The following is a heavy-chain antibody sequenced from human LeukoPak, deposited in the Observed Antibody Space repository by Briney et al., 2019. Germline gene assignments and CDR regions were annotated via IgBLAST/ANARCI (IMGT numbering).Heavy chain of an antibody. CDR3: AREGDSSGYFHDAFDI. D-gene: IGHD3-22*01. V-gene: IGHV4-59*11. Sequence: PSETLSLTCTVSGGSISSHYWSWIRQPPGKGLEWIGYIYYSGSTNYNPSLKSRVTISVDTSKNQFSLKLSSVTAADTAVYYCAREGDSSGYFHDAFDIWGQGTMVTVSS. J-gene: IGHJ3*02. CDR2: IYYSGST. CDR1: GGSISSHY.